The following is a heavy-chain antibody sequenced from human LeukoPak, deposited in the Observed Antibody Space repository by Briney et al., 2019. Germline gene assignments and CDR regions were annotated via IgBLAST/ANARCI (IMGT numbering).Heavy chain of an antibody. D-gene: IGHD6-13*01. J-gene: IGHJ4*02. CDR3: AREWQGGIAAAGTRIEGDY. Sequence: PGGSLRLSCAASGFSVSGYWMTWVRQAPGKGLEWVANIKQDGSEKNYVDSVKGRFTISRDNAENSLFLQMNSLRVEDTAVYYCAREWQGGIAAAGTRIEGDYWGQGTLVAVSS. CDR1: GFSVSGYW. V-gene: IGHV3-7*01. CDR2: IKQDGSEK.